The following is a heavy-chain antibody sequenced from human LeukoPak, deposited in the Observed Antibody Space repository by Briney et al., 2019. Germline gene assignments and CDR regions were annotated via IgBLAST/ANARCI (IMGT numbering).Heavy chain of an antibody. CDR3: RVCSGYDNEPLHSFDY. CDR2: IKSKTDGGTT. J-gene: IGHJ4*02. V-gene: IGHV3-15*01. CDR1: GFTFSNAW. D-gene: IGHD5-12*01. Sequence: GGSLRLSCAASGFTFSNAWMSWVRQAPGKGLEWVGRIKSKTDGGTTDYAAPVKGRFTISRDDSKNTLYLQMNSLKTEDTAVYYCRVCSGYDNEPLHSFDYWGQGTLVTVSS.